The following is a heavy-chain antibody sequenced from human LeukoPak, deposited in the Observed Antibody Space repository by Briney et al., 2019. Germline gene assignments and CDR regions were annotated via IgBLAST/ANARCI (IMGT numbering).Heavy chain of an antibody. J-gene: IGHJ4*02. Sequence: ASVKVSCKASGYTFTGYHMHWVRQAPGQGLEWMGWINPNSGGTNYAQKFQGRVTMTRDTSISTAYMELSRLRSDDTAVYYCSPDIVGEYYFDYWGQGTLVTVSS. CDR2: INPNSGGT. D-gene: IGHD2-15*01. CDR1: GYTFTGYH. V-gene: IGHV1-2*02. CDR3: SPDIVGEYYFDY.